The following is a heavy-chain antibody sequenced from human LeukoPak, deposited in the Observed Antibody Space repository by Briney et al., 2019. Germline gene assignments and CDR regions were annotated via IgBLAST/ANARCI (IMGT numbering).Heavy chain of an antibody. V-gene: IGHV4-59*01. Sequence: PSETLSLTCTVSGGSISSYYWSWIRQPPGKGLEWIGYIYYSGSTNYNPSLKSRVTISVDTSKNQFSLKLSSVTVADTAVYYCARAELYYDSSGFDYYYYYMDVWGKGTTVTVSS. J-gene: IGHJ6*03. CDR3: ARAELYYDSSGFDYYYYYMDV. D-gene: IGHD3-22*01. CDR2: IYYSGST. CDR1: GGSISSYY.